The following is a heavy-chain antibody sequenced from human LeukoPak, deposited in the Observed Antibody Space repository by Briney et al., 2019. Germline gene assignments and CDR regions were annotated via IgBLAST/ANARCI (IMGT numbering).Heavy chain of an antibody. CDR1: GDSVSSSHW. D-gene: IGHD3-9*01. CDR3: ARSDWYLRGDVFDI. J-gene: IGHJ3*02. V-gene: IGHV4-38-2*01. Sequence: SETLSLTCAVSGDSVSSSHWWSWVRQPPGKGLEWIGSMSHSGNTYSNPSLRGRVTISKHTSKNQFSLHLSSVTAADTALYYCARSDWYLRGDVFDIWGQGTMVTVSS. CDR2: MSHSGNT.